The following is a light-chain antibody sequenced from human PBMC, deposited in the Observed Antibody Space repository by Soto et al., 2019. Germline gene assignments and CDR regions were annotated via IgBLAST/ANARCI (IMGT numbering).Light chain of an antibody. Sequence: EIVLTQSPGTLSLSPGESATLSCRASQYVSVRFLAWYQQKPGQAPRLLIYGASDRATGIPDRFTGSGSGTDFTITINRLEPKDFAVYFCQQYGSSPQTFGQGTKVEIK. CDR1: QYVSVRF. J-gene: IGKJ1*01. CDR3: QQYGSSPQT. V-gene: IGKV3-20*01. CDR2: GAS.